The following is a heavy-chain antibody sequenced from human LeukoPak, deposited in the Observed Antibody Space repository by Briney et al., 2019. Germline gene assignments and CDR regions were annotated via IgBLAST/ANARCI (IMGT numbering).Heavy chain of an antibody. CDR1: GVSIRSHY. Sequence: SETLSLTCTVSGVSIRSHYWSWIRQPPGKGLEWIGYVYHSGIANYNPSLRGRVSMSIDPSKNQFSLDLTSVTAADTAMYYCASRGIMVYALAYWGQGTLVTVSS. CDR3: ASRGIMVYALAY. D-gene: IGHD2-8*01. J-gene: IGHJ4*02. V-gene: IGHV4-59*11. CDR2: VYHSGIA.